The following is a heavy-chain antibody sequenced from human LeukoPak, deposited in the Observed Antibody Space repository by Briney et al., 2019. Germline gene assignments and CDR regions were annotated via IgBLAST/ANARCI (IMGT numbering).Heavy chain of an antibody. V-gene: IGHV4-30-4*01. Sequence: PSETLSLTCTVSGGSISSGDYYWSWIRQPPGKGLEWIGYIYYSGSTYYNPSLKSRVTISVDTSKNQFSLNLSSVTAADTAVYYCARAGRILGDPFGDYWGQGTLVTVSS. CDR1: GGSISSGDYY. J-gene: IGHJ4*02. D-gene: IGHD2/OR15-2a*01. CDR3: ARAGRILGDPFGDY. CDR2: IYYSGST.